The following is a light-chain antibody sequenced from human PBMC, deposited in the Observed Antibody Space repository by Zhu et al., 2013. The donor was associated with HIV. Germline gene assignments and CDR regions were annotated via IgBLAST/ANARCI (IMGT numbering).Light chain of an antibody. CDR2: GAS. Sequence: EIVLTQSPGTLSLSPGERATLSCRASQSVSSSYFAWYQQKPGQAPRLLIYGASSRATGIPDRFSGSGSGADFTLTISGLEPEDFAVYYCQQYGSSPRSFGQGTKLEIK. CDR3: QQYGSSPRS. J-gene: IGKJ2*04. CDR1: QSVSSSY. V-gene: IGKV3-20*01.